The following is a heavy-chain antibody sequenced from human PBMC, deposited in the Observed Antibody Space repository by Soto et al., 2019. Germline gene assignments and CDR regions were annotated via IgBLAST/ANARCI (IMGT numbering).Heavy chain of an antibody. CDR1: GFTFSSYI. D-gene: IGHD3-16*02. V-gene: IGHV3-21*01. Sequence: EVQLVESGGGLLKPGGSLRLSCAASGFTFSSYIMNWVRQAPGKGLEWVSSISTTSSYIYYADSLKGRFTISRDNAKNSLDLQMNNLRAEDTAVYVCARVQGSYLDYWGQGTLVTVSS. CDR2: ISTTSSYI. CDR3: ARVQGSYLDY. J-gene: IGHJ4*02.